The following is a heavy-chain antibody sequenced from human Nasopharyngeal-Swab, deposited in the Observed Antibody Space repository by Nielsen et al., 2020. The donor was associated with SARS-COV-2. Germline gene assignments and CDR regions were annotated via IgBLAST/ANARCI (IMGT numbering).Heavy chain of an antibody. CDR2: IRQDAREQ. Sequence: GESLKISCAASEFPFSNHYMTWVRQPPGKGLEWVANIRQDAREQFYVDSVKGRFTISRDNAKNSVFLQMNSLRSEDTAVYYCARESVVTGMDDAPDIWGRGTMVTVSS. J-gene: IGHJ3*02. CDR3: ARESVVTGMDDAPDI. CDR1: EFPFSNHY. D-gene: IGHD2-21*02. V-gene: IGHV3-7*04.